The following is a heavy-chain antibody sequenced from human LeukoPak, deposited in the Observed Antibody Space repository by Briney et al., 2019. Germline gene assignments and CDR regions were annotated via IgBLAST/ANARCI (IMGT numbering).Heavy chain of an antibody. J-gene: IGHJ4*02. D-gene: IGHD2-21*02. Sequence: GSLRLSCEVSGFNFASYAMNWVRQAPGKGLEWVSGISGSDATSRYRDSVKGRFTISRDNSKDTLYLHIKSLRAEDTAVYYCAKDISSDCYRGRGVDHWGQGTLVTVSS. CDR3: AKDISSDCYRGRGVDH. CDR1: GFNFASYA. V-gene: IGHV3-23*01. CDR2: ISGSDATS.